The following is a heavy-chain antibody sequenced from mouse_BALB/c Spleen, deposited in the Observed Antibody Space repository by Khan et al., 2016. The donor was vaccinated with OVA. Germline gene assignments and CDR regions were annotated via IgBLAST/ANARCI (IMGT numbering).Heavy chain of an antibody. V-gene: IGHV1-5*01. CDR3: TRFGYLFAY. Sequence: IQLVQSGTVLARPGTSVKMSCKASGYTVTSYWMHWVKQRPGQGLEWIGAIYPGNSDTSYNQKFKGKAKLTVVTSTSTAYMELSSLTNEDSAVYYCTRFGYLFAYWGQGTLVTGAA. J-gene: IGHJ3*01. CDR2: IYPGNSDT. D-gene: IGHD2-2*01. CDR1: GYTVTSYW.